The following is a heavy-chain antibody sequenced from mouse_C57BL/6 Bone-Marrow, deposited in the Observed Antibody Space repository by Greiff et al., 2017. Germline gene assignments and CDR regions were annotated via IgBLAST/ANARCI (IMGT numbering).Heavy chain of an antibody. CDR2: INPNYGTT. Sequence: EVKLQESGPELVKPGASVKISCKASGYSFTDYNMNWVKQSHGKSLEWIGVINPNYGTTSYNQKFKGKATLTVDQSSSAAYMQLNSLTSEDSAVYDSARSRDYSGSSCLAYWGQGTLVTVSA. V-gene: IGHV1-39*01. J-gene: IGHJ3*01. CDR3: ARSRDYSGSSCLAY. D-gene: IGHD1-1*01. CDR1: GYSFTDYN.